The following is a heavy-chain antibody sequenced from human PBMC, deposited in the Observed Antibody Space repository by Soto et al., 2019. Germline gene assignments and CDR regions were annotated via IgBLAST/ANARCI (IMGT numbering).Heavy chain of an antibody. CDR2: ISYYANNR. Sequence: GGSLRLSCAASGFTFRSYAMHWVRQAPGKRPEWVAYISYYANNRDYADSVKGRFTISRDNAKISLYLQMNSLRAEDTAVYYCARDRKAVPALVYWGQGTLVTVSS. CDR3: ARDRKAVPALVY. D-gene: IGHD4-17*01. J-gene: IGHJ4*02. V-gene: IGHV3-30-3*01. CDR1: GFTFRSYA.